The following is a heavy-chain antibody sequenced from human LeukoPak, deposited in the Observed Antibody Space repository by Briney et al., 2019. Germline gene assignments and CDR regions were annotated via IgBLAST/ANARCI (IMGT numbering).Heavy chain of an antibody. V-gene: IGHV4-61*02. CDR3: ARDPRGYSYGSY. D-gene: IGHD5-18*01. Sequence: SETLSLTCTVSGGSISSGSYYWSWIRQPGGKGLEWIERIYTSGSTNYNPSLKSRVTISVDTSKNQFSLKLSSVTAADTAVYYCARDPRGYSYGSYWGQGTLVTVSS. CDR2: IYTSGST. CDR1: GGSISSGSYY. J-gene: IGHJ4*02.